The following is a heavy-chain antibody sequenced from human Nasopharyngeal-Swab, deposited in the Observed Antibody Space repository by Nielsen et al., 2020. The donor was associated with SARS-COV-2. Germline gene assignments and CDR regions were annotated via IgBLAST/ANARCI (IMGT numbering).Heavy chain of an antibody. CDR2: ISGSGGST. CDR1: GFSVGTNY. V-gene: IGHV3-23*01. J-gene: IGHJ6*02. CDR3: AKDAASSSSHYYGMDV. D-gene: IGHD6-6*01. Sequence: GGSLRLSCAASGFSVGTNYMSWVRQAPGKGLEWVSAISGSGGSTYYADSVKGRFTISRDNSKNTLYLQMNSLRAEDTAVYYCAKDAASSSSHYYGMDVWGQGTTVTVSS.